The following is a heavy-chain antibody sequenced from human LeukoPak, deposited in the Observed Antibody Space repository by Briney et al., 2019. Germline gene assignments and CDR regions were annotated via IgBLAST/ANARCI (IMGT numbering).Heavy chain of an antibody. Sequence: GASVKVSCKVSGQSLSELSIHWVRQAPGKGPEWMGGFDPEDVEIAYAQKVQGRVTMTEDTSTDTAYMEMSSLRSEDTALYYCVAAYDGSGPFSDDVFNLWGQGTMVIVSS. CDR3: VAAYDGSGPFSDDVFNL. V-gene: IGHV1-24*01. CDR1: GQSLSELS. D-gene: IGHD3-22*01. J-gene: IGHJ3*01. CDR2: FDPEDVEI.